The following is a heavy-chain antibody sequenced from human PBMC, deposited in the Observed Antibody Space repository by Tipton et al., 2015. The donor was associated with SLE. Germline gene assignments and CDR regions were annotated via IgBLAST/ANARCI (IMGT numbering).Heavy chain of an antibody. D-gene: IGHD2-21*01. Sequence: LRLSCTVSGGSISSGSYYWSWIRQPAGKGLEWIGHIYTSGSTHYNPSLKSRDTISVDTSKNQFSLKLSSVTAADTAVYYCARAPHIDFAFDIWGQGTMVTVSS. J-gene: IGHJ3*02. CDR3: ARAPHIDFAFDI. CDR1: GGSISSGSYY. V-gene: IGHV4-61*09. CDR2: IYTSGST.